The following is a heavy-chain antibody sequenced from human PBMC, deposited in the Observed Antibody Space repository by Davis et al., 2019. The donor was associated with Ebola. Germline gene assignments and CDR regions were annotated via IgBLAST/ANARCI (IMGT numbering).Heavy chain of an antibody. D-gene: IGHD2-2*01. V-gene: IGHV1-2*02. CDR1: GYTFTAYY. Sequence: ASVKVSCKASGYTFTAYYVHWVRQAPGQGLEWMGWINPNSGGTNYAQKFQGRVTMTRDTSISTAYMELSRLRSDDTAVYYCARDHPVYVVVPAATVYYGMDVWGQGTTVTVSS. CDR2: INPNSGGT. J-gene: IGHJ6*02. CDR3: ARDHPVYVVVPAATVYYGMDV.